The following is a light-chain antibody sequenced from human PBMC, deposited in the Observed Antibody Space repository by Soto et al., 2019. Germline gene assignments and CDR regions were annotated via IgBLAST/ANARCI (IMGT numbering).Light chain of an antibody. CDR2: GAS. CDR1: QSVSTN. J-gene: IGKJ1*01. Sequence: EIVMTQSPPTLSVSPGARATLSCRASQSVSTNLAWYQQKPGQAPRLLIFGASTRATGIPARFSGSGSGTAFTLTISRLQSDDFEVYHCHQYNKWPPWTCGQGTKVEIK. V-gene: IGKV3-15*01. CDR3: HQYNKWPPWT.